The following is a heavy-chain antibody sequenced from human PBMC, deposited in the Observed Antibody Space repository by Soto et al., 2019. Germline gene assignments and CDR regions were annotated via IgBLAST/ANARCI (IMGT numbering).Heavy chain of an antibody. J-gene: IGHJ6*02. Sequence: EVQLVESGGGLVKPGGSLRLSCAASGFTFSSYSMNWVRQAPGKGLEWVSSISSSSSYIYYADSVKGRFTISRDNAKNSLYLQMNSLRAEYTAVYYCARDPRIVLMVYAPPAGMDVWGQGTTVTVSS. D-gene: IGHD2-8*01. CDR1: GFTFSSYS. V-gene: IGHV3-21*01. CDR3: ARDPRIVLMVYAPPAGMDV. CDR2: ISSSSSYI.